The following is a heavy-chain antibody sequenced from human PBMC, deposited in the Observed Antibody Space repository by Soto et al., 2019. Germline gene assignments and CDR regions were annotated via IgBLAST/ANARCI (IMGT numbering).Heavy chain of an antibody. D-gene: IGHD3-9*01. Sequence: HPGGSLRLSCAASGFSFEDYTMHWVRHTPGKGPEWISLISWDGGRTLYSDSVKGRFIISRDNSKNSLYLQMNSLTTEDTALYFCARDSSAVLTGQKRYFDHWGQGTLVTVSS. CDR3: ARDSSAVLTGQKRYFDH. V-gene: IGHV3-43*01. J-gene: IGHJ4*02. CDR2: ISWDGGRT. CDR1: GFSFEDYT.